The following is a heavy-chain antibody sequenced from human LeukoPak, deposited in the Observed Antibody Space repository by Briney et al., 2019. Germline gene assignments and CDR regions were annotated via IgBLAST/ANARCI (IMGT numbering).Heavy chain of an antibody. V-gene: IGHV4-34*01. CDR3: AGDYYGSGAPQTADY. Sequence: SETLSLTCAVYGGSFSGYYWSWIRQPPGKGLEWIGEINHSRSTNYNPSLKSRVTISVDTSKNQFSLKLSSVTAADTAVYYCAGDYYGSGAPQTADYWGQGTLVTVSS. D-gene: IGHD3-10*01. CDR1: GGSFSGYY. J-gene: IGHJ4*02. CDR2: INHSRST.